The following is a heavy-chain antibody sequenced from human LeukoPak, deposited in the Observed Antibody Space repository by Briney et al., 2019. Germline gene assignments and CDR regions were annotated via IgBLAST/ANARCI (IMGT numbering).Heavy chain of an antibody. Sequence: GGSLRLSCAASGFTFSSYSMNWVRQAPGKGLEWVSSISSSSSYIYYADSVKGRFTISRDNAKNSLYLQMNGLRAEDTAVYYCARDRGGYSTDFDFWGQGTLVTVSS. D-gene: IGHD5-12*01. V-gene: IGHV3-21*04. J-gene: IGHJ4*02. CDR2: ISSSSSYI. CDR3: ARDRGGYSTDFDF. CDR1: GFTFSSYS.